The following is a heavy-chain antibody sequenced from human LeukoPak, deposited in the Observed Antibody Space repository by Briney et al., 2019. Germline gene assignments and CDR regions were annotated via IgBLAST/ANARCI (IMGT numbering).Heavy chain of an antibody. D-gene: IGHD3-22*01. CDR3: ARYYDSSGPTSGAFDI. V-gene: IGHV3-53*01. J-gene: IGHJ3*02. CDR1: GFSVSTTY. CDR2: IYSGGTT. Sequence: GGSLRLSCTASGFSVSTTYMSWVRQPPGKGLEWVSLIYSGGTTQYADSVKGRFTISRDNSKNTMYLQMNSLRAEDTAIYYCARYYDSSGPTSGAFDIWGQGTMVTVSS.